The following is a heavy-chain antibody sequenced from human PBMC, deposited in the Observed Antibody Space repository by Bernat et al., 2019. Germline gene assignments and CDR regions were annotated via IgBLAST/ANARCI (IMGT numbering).Heavy chain of an antibody. CDR2: ISRSSSNI. V-gene: IGHV3-21*01. J-gene: IGHJ3*02. CDR3: ARDREYSSSWYFSFLDAFDI. D-gene: IGHD6-13*01. Sequence: EVQLVESGGGLVKPGGSLRLSWAASGFTSGSYSMNWVRQAPGKGLAWVSSISRSSSNIYYADSVKGRFTISRDNAKNSLYLQMNRLRAEDTAVYYCARDREYSSSWYFSFLDAFDIWGQGTMVTVSS. CDR1: GFTSGSYS.